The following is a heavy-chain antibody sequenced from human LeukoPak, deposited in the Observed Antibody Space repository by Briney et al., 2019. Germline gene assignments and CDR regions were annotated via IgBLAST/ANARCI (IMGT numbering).Heavy chain of an antibody. CDR1: GGSVSSGSYY. V-gene: IGHV4-61*01. J-gene: IGHJ4*02. D-gene: IGHD5-12*01. Sequence: SQTLSLTCTVSGGSVSSGSYYWSWIRQPPGKGLEWIGYIYYSGSTNYNPSLKSRVTISVDTSKDQFSLKLSSVTAADTAVYYCVRLVGGDIDYWGQGTLVTVSS. CDR2: IYYSGST. CDR3: VRLVGGDIDY.